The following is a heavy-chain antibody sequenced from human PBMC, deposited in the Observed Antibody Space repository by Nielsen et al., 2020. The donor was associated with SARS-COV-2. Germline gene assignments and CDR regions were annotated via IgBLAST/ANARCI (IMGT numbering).Heavy chain of an antibody. Sequence: GESLKISCAASGFTFSSFGMYWVRQAPGKGLEWVAVISYDGSNKYYADSVKGRFTISRDNSKNTLYLQMNSLRAEDTAVYYCAKDLGPGYVAAAMLGYYYYYGMDVWGQGTTVTVSS. CDR2: ISYDGSNK. D-gene: IGHD2-2*01. CDR1: GFTFSSFG. V-gene: IGHV3-30*18. J-gene: IGHJ6*02. CDR3: AKDLGPGYVAAAMLGYYYYYGMDV.